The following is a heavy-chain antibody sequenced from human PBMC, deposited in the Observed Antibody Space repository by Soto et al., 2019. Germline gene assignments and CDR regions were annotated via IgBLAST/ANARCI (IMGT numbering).Heavy chain of an antibody. CDR2: ISGSGGST. Sequence: GGSLRLSCAASGFTFSSYAMSWVRQAPGKGLEWVSAISGSGGSTYYADSVKGRFTISRDNSKNTLYLQMNSLRAEDTAVYYCAKFKDGGGSLLRDYYYYYGMDVWGQGTTVTVSS. J-gene: IGHJ6*02. CDR3: AKFKDGGGSLLRDYYYYYGMDV. CDR1: GFTFSSYA. V-gene: IGHV3-23*01. D-gene: IGHD2-15*01.